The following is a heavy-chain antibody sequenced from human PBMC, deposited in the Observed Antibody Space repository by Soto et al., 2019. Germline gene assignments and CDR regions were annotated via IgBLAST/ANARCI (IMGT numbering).Heavy chain of an antibody. CDR2: ISGNSGKT. D-gene: IGHD2-8*01. V-gene: IGHV3-23*01. J-gene: IGHJ4*01. Sequence: VGSLRLSCTASGFTFSSYAMSWVRQAPGKELEWVSTISGNSGKTNYAESVKGRFSISRDNSKNTVHLQLDSLRAEDTAVYFCAKLGFVLMELYYFHQWGHGALVTVSS. CDR1: GFTFSSYA. CDR3: AKLGFVLMELYYFHQ.